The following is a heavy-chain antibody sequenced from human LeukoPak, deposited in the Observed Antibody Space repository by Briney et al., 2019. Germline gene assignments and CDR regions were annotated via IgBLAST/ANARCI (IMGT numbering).Heavy chain of an antibody. Sequence: SETLSLTCTVSGNSISSGDNYWSWIRQPAGKGLEWIGRIYTSGSTNYNPSLKSRVTISGDTSKNQFSLKLSSVTAADTAVYYCARGRRGVRGVNWFDPWGQGTLVTVSS. J-gene: IGHJ5*02. CDR3: ARGRRGVRGVNWFDP. V-gene: IGHV4-61*02. CDR2: IYTSGST. CDR1: GNSISSGDNY. D-gene: IGHD3-10*01.